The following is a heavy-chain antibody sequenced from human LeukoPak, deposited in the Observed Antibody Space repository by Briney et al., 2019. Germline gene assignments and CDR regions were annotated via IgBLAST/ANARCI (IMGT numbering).Heavy chain of an antibody. CDR1: GFTFSDYY. D-gene: IGHD3-9*01. V-gene: IGHV3-11*04. J-gene: IGHJ4*02. Sequence: GGSLTLSCAASGFTFSDYYKSWIRQAPGKGLEWVSYINSSGSTIYYADSVKGRFTISRDNAKNSLYLQMNSLRAEDTAAYYWARALTTRYDILTCYLDYWGQGTLVTVSS. CDR3: ARALTTRYDILTCYLDY. CDR2: INSSGSTI.